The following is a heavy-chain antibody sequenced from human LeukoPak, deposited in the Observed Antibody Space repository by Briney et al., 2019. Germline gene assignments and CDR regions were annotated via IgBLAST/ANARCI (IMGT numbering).Heavy chain of an antibody. V-gene: IGHV3-30*03. CDR3: ARRIDY. CDR2: ISYDGSNK. CDR1: GFTFGSYA. Sequence: GGSLRLSCAGSGFTFGSYAMGWVRQAPGKGLEWVAVISYDGSNKYYADSVKGRFTISRDNSKNTLYLQMNSLRAEDTAVYYCARRIDYWGQGTLVTVSS. J-gene: IGHJ4*02.